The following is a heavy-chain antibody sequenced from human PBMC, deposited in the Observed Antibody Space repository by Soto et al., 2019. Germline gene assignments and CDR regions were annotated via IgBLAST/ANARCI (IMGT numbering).Heavy chain of an antibody. CDR3: AKVRSEPSAIPWSFDY. D-gene: IGHD2-15*01. J-gene: IGHJ4*02. CDR2: ISASGGST. Sequence: EVQLLESGGGFVQPGGSLRLSCAASGFTFNSNAMTWVRQAPGKGLEWVSGISASGGSTYYADSMKGRFTISRDNSKNTVYLQMNSLRAEDTAIYYCAKVRSEPSAIPWSFDYWGRGTLVTVSS. V-gene: IGHV3-23*01. CDR1: GFTFNSNA.